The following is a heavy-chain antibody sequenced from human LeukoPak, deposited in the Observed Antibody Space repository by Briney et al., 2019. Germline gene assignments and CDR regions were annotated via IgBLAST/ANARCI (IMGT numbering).Heavy chain of an antibody. Sequence: GASVKVSCKASGYTFTGYYMHWVRQAPGQGLEWMGWINPNSGGTNYAQKFQGWVTMTRDTSISTAYMELSRLRSDDTAVYYCARDTFKYYYYYGMDVWGQGTTVTVSS. CDR3: ARDTFKYYYYYGMDV. J-gene: IGHJ6*02. CDR2: INPNSGGT. V-gene: IGHV1-2*04. CDR1: GYTFTGYY.